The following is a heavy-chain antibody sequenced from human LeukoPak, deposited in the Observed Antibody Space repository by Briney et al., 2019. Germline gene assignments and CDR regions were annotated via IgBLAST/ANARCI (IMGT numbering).Heavy chain of an antibody. CDR3: AREGPRYCSSTSCSYDY. J-gene: IGHJ4*02. CDR2: ISSSSTYI. CDR1: GFTFSSYS. D-gene: IGHD2-2*01. V-gene: IGHV3-21*01. Sequence: GGSLRLSCAASGFTFSSYSMNWVRQAPGKGLEWVSFISSSSTYIYYTDSVKGRFTISRDNAKNSLYLQMNSLRAEDTALYYCAREGPRYCSSTSCSYDYWGQGALVTVSS.